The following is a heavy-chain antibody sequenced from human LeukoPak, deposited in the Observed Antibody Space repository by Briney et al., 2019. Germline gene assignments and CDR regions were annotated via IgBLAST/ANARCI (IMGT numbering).Heavy chain of an antibody. J-gene: IGHJ4*02. D-gene: IGHD3-3*01. V-gene: IGHV4-39*07. CDR3: WTTYYDFRSGYFHFDY. Sequence: SETLSLTCTVSGGSISSSSYYWGWIRQPPGKGLEWIGSIYYSGSTYYNPSLKSRVTISVDTSQNQSSLKLSSVTAADTAVYYCWTTYYDFRSGYFHFDYWGQGTLVTVSS. CDR1: GGSISSSSYY. CDR2: IYYSGST.